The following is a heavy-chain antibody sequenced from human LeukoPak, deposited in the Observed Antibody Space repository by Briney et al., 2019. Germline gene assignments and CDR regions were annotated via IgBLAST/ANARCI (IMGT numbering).Heavy chain of an antibody. CDR1: GFTFRTYD. CDR3: AKPAQFGELLTL. V-gene: IGHV3-30*02. CDR2: IWYGGSNK. J-gene: IGHJ4*02. D-gene: IGHD3-10*01. Sequence: GGSLRPSCTASGFTFRTYDMHWVRQAPGKGLQWVAVIWYGGSNKYYTDSVKGRFSISRDNCKNTRDLRMNSLRAEDTAVYYCAKPAQFGELLTLWGQGTLVTVSS.